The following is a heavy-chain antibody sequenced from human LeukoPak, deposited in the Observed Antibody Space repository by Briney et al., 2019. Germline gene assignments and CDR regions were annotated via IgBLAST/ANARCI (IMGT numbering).Heavy chain of an antibody. CDR2: ISSSSRSI. D-gene: IGHD3-10*01. CDR1: GFTFSYYT. Sequence: GGSLRLSCAASGFTFSYYTMHWVRQAPGKGLEWVSHISSSSRSIYYADSVKGRFTISRDNANNSLSLQMNSLRDEDTAVYYCVLGSPFDYWGQGTLVTVSS. J-gene: IGHJ4*02. CDR3: VLGSPFDY. V-gene: IGHV3-48*02.